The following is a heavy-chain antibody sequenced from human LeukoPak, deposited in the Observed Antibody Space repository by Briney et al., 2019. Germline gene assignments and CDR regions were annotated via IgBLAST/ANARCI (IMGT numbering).Heavy chain of an antibody. CDR3: ARAYCGGDCYPEEDFDY. V-gene: IGHV1-46*01. CDR2: INLSGGST. J-gene: IGHJ4*02. Sequence: GASVKVSCKASGYTFTSYYMHWVRQAPGQGLEWMGIINLSGGSTSYAQKFQGRVTMTRDTSTSTVYMELSSLRSEDTAVYYCARAYCGGDCYPEEDFDYWGQGTLVTVSS. D-gene: IGHD2-21*01. CDR1: GYTFTSYY.